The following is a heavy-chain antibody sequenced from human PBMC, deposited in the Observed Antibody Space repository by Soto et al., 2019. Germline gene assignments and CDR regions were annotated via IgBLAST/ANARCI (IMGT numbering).Heavy chain of an antibody. Sequence: QVQLQESGPGLVKPSETLSLTCTVSGGSISSYYWSWIRQPPGKGLEWIGYSYYSGRTNYNPSLTNRVTISVDTSKNQFSLKLSSVTAADTAVYYCARSDGRYWGQGTLVTVSS. CDR2: SYYSGRT. CDR1: GGSISSYY. V-gene: IGHV4-59*01. J-gene: IGHJ4*02. CDR3: ARSDGRY.